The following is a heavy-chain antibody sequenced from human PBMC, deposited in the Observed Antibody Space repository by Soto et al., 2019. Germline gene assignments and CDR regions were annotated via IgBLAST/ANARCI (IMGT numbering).Heavy chain of an antibody. J-gene: IGHJ4*02. V-gene: IGHV3-23*01. D-gene: IGHD3-22*01. Sequence: GGSLRLSCAASGFTFSSYAMSWVRQSPGKGLEWVSAISGSGGSTYYADSVKGRFTISRDNSKNTLYLQMNSLRAEDTAVYYCAKDWLTMIVVGAFDYWGQGTLVTVSS. CDR1: GFTFSSYA. CDR2: ISGSGGST. CDR3: AKDWLTMIVVGAFDY.